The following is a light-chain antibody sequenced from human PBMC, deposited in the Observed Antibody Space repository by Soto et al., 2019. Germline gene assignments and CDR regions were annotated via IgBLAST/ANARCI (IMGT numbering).Light chain of an antibody. Sequence: EIGLTQSPGTLSLSPGERATLSCRASQSVSSSYLAWYQQKPGQAPRLPIYGASSRATGIPDRFSGSGSGTDVTLTISRLEPEDFAVYYCQQYPSSPRTFGQGTRVEFK. CDR1: QSVSSSY. V-gene: IGKV3-20*01. CDR2: GAS. CDR3: QQYPSSPRT. J-gene: IGKJ1*01.